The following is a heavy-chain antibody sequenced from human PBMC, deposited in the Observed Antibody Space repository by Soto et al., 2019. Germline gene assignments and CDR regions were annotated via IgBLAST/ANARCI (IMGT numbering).Heavy chain of an antibody. CDR2: ISYDGSNK. CDR1: GFTFSSYA. V-gene: IGHV3-30-3*01. Sequence: QVQLVESGGGVVQPGRSLRLSCAASGFTFSSYAMHWVRQAPGKGLEWVAVISYDGSNKYYADSVKGRFTISRDNSKNTLYLQMNSLRAEDTAVYYCPRESTSVGAPDYWGQGTLVTVSS. J-gene: IGHJ4*02. CDR3: PRESTSVGAPDY. D-gene: IGHD1-26*01.